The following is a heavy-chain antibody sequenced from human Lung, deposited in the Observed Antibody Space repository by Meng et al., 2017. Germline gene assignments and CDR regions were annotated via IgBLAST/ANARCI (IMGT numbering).Heavy chain of an antibody. Sequence: QGQLQDSGPGLVKPSQTPSLTCTVSGGSISSSNYYWSWIRQPPGKGLEWSGHIYNSGSTYYNPSLKSRITISVDTSKNQFSLKLSSVTAADTAVYYCARGQKGYFDLWGRGTLVTVSS. CDR2: IYNSGST. CDR3: ARGQKGYFDL. CDR1: GGSISSSNYY. V-gene: IGHV4-30-4*01. J-gene: IGHJ2*01.